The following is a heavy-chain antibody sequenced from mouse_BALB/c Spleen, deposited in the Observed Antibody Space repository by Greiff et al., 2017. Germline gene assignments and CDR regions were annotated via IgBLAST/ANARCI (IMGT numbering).Heavy chain of an antibody. J-gene: IGHJ3*01. CDR3: GRLRREFAY. Sequence: EVKLQESGPGLVKPSQSLSLTCTVTGYSITSDYAWNWIRQFPGNKLEWMGYISYSGSTSYNPSLKSRISITRDTSKNQFFLQLNSVTTEDTATYYCGRLRREFAYWGQGTLVTVSA. D-gene: IGHD2-12*01. CDR2: ISYSGST. CDR1: GYSITSDYA. V-gene: IGHV3-2*02.